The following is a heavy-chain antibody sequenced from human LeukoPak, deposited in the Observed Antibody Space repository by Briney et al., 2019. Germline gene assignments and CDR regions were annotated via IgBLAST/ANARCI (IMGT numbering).Heavy chain of an antibody. V-gene: IGHV4-30-2*01. CDR2: IYHSGST. J-gene: IGHJ4*02. CDR1: GGSNSSGGYS. Sequence: PSQTLSLTCAVSGGSNSSGGYSWNWIRQPPGKGLEWIGYIYHSGSTYYNPSLKSRVTISVDTSKNQFSLKLSSVTAADTAVYYCARVPLRDYDILTGYYRRSTIDYWAREPWSPSPQ. CDR3: ARVPLRDYDILTGYYRRSTIDY. D-gene: IGHD3-9*01.